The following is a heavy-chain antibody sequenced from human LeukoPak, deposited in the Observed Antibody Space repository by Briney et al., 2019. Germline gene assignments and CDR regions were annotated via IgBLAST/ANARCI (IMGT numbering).Heavy chain of an antibody. J-gene: IGHJ6*02. CDR2: INPSGGST. CDR3: ARDPDYDFWSGYHPLDYYGMDV. Sequence: ASVKVSCKASGYTFTSYYMHWVRQAPGQGLEWMGIINPSGGSTSYAQKFQGRVTMTRDTSMSTVYMELSSLRSEDTAVYYCARDPDYDFWSGYHPLDYYGMDVWGQGTTVTVSS. D-gene: IGHD3-3*01. CDR1: GYTFTSYY. V-gene: IGHV1-46*01.